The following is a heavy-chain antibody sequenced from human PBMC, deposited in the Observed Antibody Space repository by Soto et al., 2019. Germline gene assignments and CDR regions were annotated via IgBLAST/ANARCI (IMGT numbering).Heavy chain of an antibody. J-gene: IGHJ3*02. D-gene: IGHD1-26*01. V-gene: IGHV1-46*01. Sequence: ASVKVSCKSSGYTFISYYIHWVRQAPGQGLQWMGITNPSGSITTYAQKFQGRVTMTRDTSTSTVYMELSSLTSDDTAVYYCASPIGGSYNAFDIWGQGTMVTVSS. CDR1: GYTFISYY. CDR3: ASPIGGSYNAFDI. CDR2: TNPSGSIT.